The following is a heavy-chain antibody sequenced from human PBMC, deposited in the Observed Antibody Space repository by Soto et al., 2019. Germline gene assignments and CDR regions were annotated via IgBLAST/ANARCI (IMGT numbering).Heavy chain of an antibody. J-gene: IGHJ6*03. D-gene: IGHD2-15*01. CDR3: AREVVVAATQGSYYYYYYYMDV. CDR1: GFTFSSYA. V-gene: IGHV3-23*01. Sequence: QLGGSLRLSCAASGFTFSSYAMSWVRQAPGKGLEWVSAISGSGGSTYYADSVKGRFTISRDNSKNTLYLQMNSLRAEETAVYYCAREVVVAATQGSYYYYYYYMDVWGKGTTVTVSS. CDR2: ISGSGGST.